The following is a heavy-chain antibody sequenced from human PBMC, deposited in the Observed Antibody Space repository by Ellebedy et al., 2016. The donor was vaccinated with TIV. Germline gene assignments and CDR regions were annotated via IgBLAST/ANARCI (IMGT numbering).Heavy chain of an antibody. J-gene: IGHJ4*02. Sequence: GESLKISCAASGFTFSSYGIHWVRQAPGKGLEYVSAISSNGGSTYYADSVKGRFTISRDNSKNTLFLQMSSLRAEDTAVYYCVKFSTICGGSCDTSFDYWGQGTLVTVSS. D-gene: IGHD2-15*01. CDR3: VKFSTICGGSCDTSFDY. CDR2: ISSNGGST. V-gene: IGHV3-64D*09. CDR1: GFTFSSYG.